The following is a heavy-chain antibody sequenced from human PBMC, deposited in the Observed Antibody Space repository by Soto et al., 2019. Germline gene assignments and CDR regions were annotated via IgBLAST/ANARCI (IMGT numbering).Heavy chain of an antibody. J-gene: IGHJ4*02. CDR1: GFTFSTYA. D-gene: IGHD6-19*01. CDR2: ISGNSEIT. CDR3: AKAPSSGCPVGLY. Sequence: PGGSLRLSCATSGFTFSTYAISWVRQAPGKGLEWVSTISGNSEITYYADSVKGRFTISKDSSTNTVYLQMSSLRAEDTAVYYCAKAPSSGCPVGLYWGQGTLVTVSS. V-gene: IGHV3-23*01.